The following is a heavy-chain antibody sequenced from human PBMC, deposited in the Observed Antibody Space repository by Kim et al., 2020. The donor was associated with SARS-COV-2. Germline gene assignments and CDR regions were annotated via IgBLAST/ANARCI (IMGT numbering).Heavy chain of an antibody. J-gene: IGHJ5*02. CDR2: IIPIFGTA. CDR3: ARDVGIAAAPRWFDP. D-gene: IGHD6-13*01. V-gene: IGHV1-69*13. CDR1: GGTFSSYA. Sequence: SVKVSCKASGGTFSSYAISWVRQAPGQGLEWMGGIIPIFGTANYAQKFQGRVTITADESTSTAYMELSSLRSEDTAVYYCARDVGIAAAPRWFDPWGQGTLVTVSS.